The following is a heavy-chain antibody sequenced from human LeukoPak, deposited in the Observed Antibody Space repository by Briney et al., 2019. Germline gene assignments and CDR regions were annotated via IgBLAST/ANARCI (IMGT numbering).Heavy chain of an antibody. CDR1: GYTFTSYD. CDR3: ARVGGYCSSTSCYPKYNWFDP. D-gene: IGHD2-2*01. V-gene: IGHV1-8*01. CDR2: MNPNSGNT. Sequence: RASVKVSCKASGYTFTSYDINWVRQATGQELEWMGWMNPNSGNTGYAQKFQGRVTMTRNTSISTAYMELSSLRSEDTAVYYCARVGGYCSSTSCYPKYNWFDPWGQGTLVTVSS. J-gene: IGHJ5*02.